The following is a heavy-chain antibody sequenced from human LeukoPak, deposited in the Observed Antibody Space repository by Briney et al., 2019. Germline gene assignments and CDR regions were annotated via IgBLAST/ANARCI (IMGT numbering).Heavy chain of an antibody. Sequence: GESLRLSCAASGFTFSSYAMHWVRQAPSKGLEWVAVISYDGSNKYYADSVKGRFTISRDNSTNTLYLQMNSLRAEDTAVYYCAYSSGYLDAFDIWGQGTMVTVSS. D-gene: IGHD3-3*01. J-gene: IGHJ3*02. V-gene: IGHV3-30-3*01. CDR3: AYSSGYLDAFDI. CDR2: ISYDGSNK. CDR1: GFTFSSYA.